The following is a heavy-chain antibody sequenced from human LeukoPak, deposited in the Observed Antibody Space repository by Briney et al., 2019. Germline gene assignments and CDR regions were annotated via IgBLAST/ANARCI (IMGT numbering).Heavy chain of an antibody. CDR2: INHSGST. V-gene: IGHV4-34*01. J-gene: IGHJ5*02. Sequence: PSETLSLTCAVYGGSFRGYYWSWIRQPPGKGLEWIGEINHSGSTNYNPSLKSRVTISVDTSKNQFSLKLSSVTAADTAVYYCARAGSNWFDPWGQGTLVTVSS. CDR3: ARAGSNWFDP. CDR1: GGSFRGYY.